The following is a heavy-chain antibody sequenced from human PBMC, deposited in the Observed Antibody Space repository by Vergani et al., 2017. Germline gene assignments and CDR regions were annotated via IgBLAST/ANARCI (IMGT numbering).Heavy chain of an antibody. D-gene: IGHD3-3*01. V-gene: IGHV4-59*01. Sequence: QVQLQESGPGLVKPSETLSLTCTVSGGSISSYYWSWIRQPPGKGLEWIGYIYYSGSTNYNPSLKSRVTISVDTSKNQFSLKLSSVTAADTAVYYCARGGGLLRSGSQAFDIWGQGTMVTVSS. CDR2: IYYSGST. CDR1: GGSISSYY. J-gene: IGHJ3*02. CDR3: ARGGGLLRSGSQAFDI.